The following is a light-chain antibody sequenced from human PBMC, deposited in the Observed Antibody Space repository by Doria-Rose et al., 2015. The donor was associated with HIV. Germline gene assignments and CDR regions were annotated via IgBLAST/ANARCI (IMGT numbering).Light chain of an antibody. V-gene: IGKV3-20*01. CDR2: DGS. CDR3: HQYGTSWT. J-gene: IGKJ1*01. CDR1: QSFSSTY. Sequence: EIVMTQSPGTLSLSPGERATLSCRASQSFSSTYLAWYQRTPGQAPSLLSYDGSTRSTGIPDRFSASGSGTDFTLTINRLEPEDFALYYCHQYGTSWTFGQGTKVEI.